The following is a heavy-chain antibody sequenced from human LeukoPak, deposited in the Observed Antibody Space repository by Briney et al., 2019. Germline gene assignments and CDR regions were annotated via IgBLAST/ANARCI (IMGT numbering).Heavy chain of an antibody. V-gene: IGHV1-46*01. CDR3: ARDGFVTTVVYGMDV. CDR1: GFTFSSYG. Sequence: GGSLRLSCAASGFTFSSYGMHWVRQAPGQGLEWMGIINPSGGSTSYAQKFQGRVTMTRDTSTSTVYMELSSLRSEDTAVYYCARDGFVTTVVYGMDVWGQGTTVTVSS. J-gene: IGHJ6*02. CDR2: INPSGGST. D-gene: IGHD4-17*01.